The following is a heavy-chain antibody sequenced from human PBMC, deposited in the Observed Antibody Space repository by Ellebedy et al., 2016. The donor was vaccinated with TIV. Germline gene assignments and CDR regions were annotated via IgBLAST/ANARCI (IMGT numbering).Heavy chain of an antibody. CDR1: GWSVSGYC. CDR2: MNHSGDT. J-gene: IGHJ5*02. D-gene: IGHD2-2*01. V-gene: IGHV4-34*01. Sequence: SETLSLTCAVYGWSVSGYCWNWIRQPLGKGLEWIGEMNHSGDTNYSPSLRSRVTISVDTSKNQFSLKLSSVTAADTAVYYCARGRYQLQPINWFDPWGQGTLVTVSS. CDR3: ARGRYQLQPINWFDP.